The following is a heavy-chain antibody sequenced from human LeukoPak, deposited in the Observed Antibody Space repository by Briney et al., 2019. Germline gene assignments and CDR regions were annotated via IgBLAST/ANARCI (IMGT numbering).Heavy chain of an antibody. CDR2: INIGGTNT. CDR1: GFTFNDYY. Sequence: GGSLRLSCAASGFTFNDYYMSWIRQAPGKGLEWLSYINIGGTNTRYADSVKGRFTISRDNAKKSLYLEMNNLRAEDTAVYYCATDGAGFDTWGQGVLSPSPQ. J-gene: IGHJ5*02. CDR3: ATDGAGFDT. V-gene: IGHV3-11*01.